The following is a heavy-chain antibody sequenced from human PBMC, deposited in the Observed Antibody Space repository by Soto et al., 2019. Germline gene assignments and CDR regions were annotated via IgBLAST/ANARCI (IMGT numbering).Heavy chain of an antibody. V-gene: IGHV4-39*01. D-gene: IGHD3-22*01. J-gene: IGHJ4*02. CDR2: IYYSGST. CDR1: GGSISSSSYY. CDR3: ARQDPTRIGITMIVVVQGPFDY. Sequence: SETLSLTCTVSGGSISSSSYYWGWIRQPPGKGLEWIGSIYYSGSTYYNPSLKSRVTISVDTSKNQFSLKLSSVTAADTAVYYCARQDPTRIGITMIVVVQGPFDYWGQGTLVTVSS.